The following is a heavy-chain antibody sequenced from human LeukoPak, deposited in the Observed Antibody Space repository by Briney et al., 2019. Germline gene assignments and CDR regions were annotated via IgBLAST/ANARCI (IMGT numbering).Heavy chain of an antibody. CDR1: GFTVSSNY. D-gene: IGHD3-16*01. Sequence: GGSLRLSCAGSGFTVSSNYMTWVRQAPGKGLEWVSAISGSGGSTYYADSVKGRFTISRDNSKNTLYLQMNSLRAEDTAVYYCAKDSLYQPYNWFDPWGQGTLVTVSS. V-gene: IGHV3-23*01. CDR3: AKDSLYQPYNWFDP. J-gene: IGHJ5*02. CDR2: ISGSGGST.